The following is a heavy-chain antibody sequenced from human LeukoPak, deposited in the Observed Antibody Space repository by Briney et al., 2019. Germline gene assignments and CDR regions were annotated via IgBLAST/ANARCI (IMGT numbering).Heavy chain of an antibody. J-gene: IGHJ4*02. V-gene: IGHV4-59*08. CDR1: GGSISSYY. CDR3: ARHGLNHYDSSGFGY. D-gene: IGHD3-22*01. Sequence: KPSETLSLTCTVSGGSISSYYWSWIRQPPGKGLEWIGYIYYTGSTNYNPSLKSRVTISVDTSKSQFSLKLSFVTAADTAVYYCARHGLNHYDSSGFGYWGQGTLVTVSS. CDR2: IYYTGST.